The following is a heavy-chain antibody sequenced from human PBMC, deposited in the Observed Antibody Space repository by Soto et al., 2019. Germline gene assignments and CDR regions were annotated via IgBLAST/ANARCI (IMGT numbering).Heavy chain of an antibody. D-gene: IGHD3-16*01. J-gene: IGHJ5*02. CDR3: ARGGREVPRIPYDT. CDR2: INPNVGGT. Sequence: ASVKVSCKASGYTFSDYYGHWVRQAPGQGLEWMGWINPNVGGTNYARKFQGRVTMTRDTSISTVYMKLTRLSPDDTDISYCARGGREVPRIPYDTWGQGTRVTVSS. CDR1: GYTFSDYY. V-gene: IGHV1-2*02.